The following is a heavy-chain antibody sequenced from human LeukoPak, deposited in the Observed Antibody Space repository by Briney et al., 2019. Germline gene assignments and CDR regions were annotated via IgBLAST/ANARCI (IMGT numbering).Heavy chain of an antibody. CDR3: ARAYYYDSSGYYYAFLSDGLDY. Sequence: GGSLRLSCAASGFTFSSYAMSWVRQAPGKGLEWVSSISSSSSYIYYADSVKGRFTISRDNAKNSLYLQMNSLRAEDTAVYYCARAYYYDSSGYYYAFLSDGLDYWAREPWSPSPQ. CDR2: ISSSSSYI. J-gene: IGHJ4*02. V-gene: IGHV3-21*01. CDR1: GFTFSSYA. D-gene: IGHD3-22*01.